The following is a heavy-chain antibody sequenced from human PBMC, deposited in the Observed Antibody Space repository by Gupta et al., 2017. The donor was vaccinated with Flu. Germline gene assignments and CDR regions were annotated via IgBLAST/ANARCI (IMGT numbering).Heavy chain of an antibody. V-gene: IGHV1-46*03. J-gene: IGHJ3*02. D-gene: IGHD3-10*01. CDR3: TRDGESATTHAFDI. Sequence: RQAPGQWLEWMGILSPSGGGTSYAQKFQGRGTMTRDTSTSTVSLELSSLRSEDTAVYYCTRDGESATTHAFDIWGQGTMVTVSS. CDR2: LSPSGGGT.